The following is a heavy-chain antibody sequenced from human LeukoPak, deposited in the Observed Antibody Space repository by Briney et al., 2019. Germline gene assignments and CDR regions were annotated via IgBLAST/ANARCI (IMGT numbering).Heavy chain of an antibody. CDR2: IYPSGST. J-gene: IGHJ6*03. CDR1: AGSFSSYY. Sequence: SETLSLTCTVSAGSFSSYYWTWIRQPAGKGLEWIGRIYPSGSTNYNPSLKSRVTMSVDTSKNQFSLKLSSVTAADTALYYCARGISGTTGTSYYYYQMDVWGKGTTVTVSS. CDR3: ARGISGTTGTSYYYYQMDV. D-gene: IGHD1-7*01. V-gene: IGHV4-4*07.